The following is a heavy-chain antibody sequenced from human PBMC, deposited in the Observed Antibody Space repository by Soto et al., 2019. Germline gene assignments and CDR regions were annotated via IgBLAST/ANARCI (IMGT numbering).Heavy chain of an antibody. CDR3: ARELNFGDYGGADAFDI. CDR1: GGSISSGGYY. D-gene: IGHD4-17*01. Sequence: QVHLQESGPGLVKPSQTLSLTCTVSGGSISSGGYYWSWIRQHPGKGLEWIGYIFYSGSTYYNPSLQSRVTISVDTSKNQFSLKLSSVTAADTAVYYCARELNFGDYGGADAFDIWGQGTMVTVSS. J-gene: IGHJ3*02. CDR2: IFYSGST. V-gene: IGHV4-31*03.